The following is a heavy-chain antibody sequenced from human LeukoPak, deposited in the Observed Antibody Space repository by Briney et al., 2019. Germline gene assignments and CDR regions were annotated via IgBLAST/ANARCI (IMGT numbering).Heavy chain of an antibody. CDR3: ARQDYYGSAGYMDV. CDR1: GGSFSGYY. D-gene: IGHD3-10*01. CDR2: INHSGST. J-gene: IGHJ6*03. V-gene: IGHV4-34*01. Sequence: PSETLSLTCAVYGGSFSGYYWSWIRQPPGKGLEWIGEINHSGSTNYNPSLKSRVTISVDTSKNQFSLKLSSVTAADTAVYYCARQDYYGSAGYMDVWGKGTTVTISS.